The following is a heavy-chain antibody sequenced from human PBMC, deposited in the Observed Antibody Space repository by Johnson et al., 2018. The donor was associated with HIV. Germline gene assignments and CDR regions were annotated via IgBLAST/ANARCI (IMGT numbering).Heavy chain of an antibody. V-gene: IGHV3-20*03. J-gene: IGHJ3*02. CDR3: ARDLRGVVSGDAFDI. Sequence: VQLVESGGGVVRPGGSLRLSYAASRFTFDDYGMSWVRQAPGKGLEWVSGINWNGGNTDYADSVKGRFTISRDNAKNSLDLQMNSLRAEDTALYYCARDLRGVVSGDAFDIWGQGTMVTVSS. D-gene: IGHD2-15*01. CDR1: RFTFDDYG. CDR2: INWNGGNT.